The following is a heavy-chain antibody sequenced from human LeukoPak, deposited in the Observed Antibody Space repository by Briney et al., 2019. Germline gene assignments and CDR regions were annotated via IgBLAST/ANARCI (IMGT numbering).Heavy chain of an antibody. D-gene: IGHD5-12*01. CDR2: VYYSGST. Sequence: SETLSLTCTVSGASINSNYWSWIRQPPGKGLEWIGYVYYSGSTNYNPSLKSRVTVSVDTSKNQFSLRLTSVTAADTAVYYCARYERVATDAFDIWGQGTMVTVSS. V-gene: IGHV4-59*08. J-gene: IGHJ3*02. CDR1: GASINSNY. CDR3: ARYERVATDAFDI.